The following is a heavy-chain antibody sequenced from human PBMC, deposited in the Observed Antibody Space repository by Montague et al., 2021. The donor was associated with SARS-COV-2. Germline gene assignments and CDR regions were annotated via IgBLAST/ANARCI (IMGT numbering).Heavy chain of an antibody. CDR1: GFTFSGYE. V-gene: IGHV3-48*03. CDR3: ARGRITMIVVVPHNAFDI. J-gene: IGHJ3*02. CDR2: ISSSGSTI. Sequence: SLSLSCAAPGFTFSGYEMNWVRQAPGKGLEWVSYISSSGSTIYYADSVKGRFTISRDNAKNSLYLQMNSLRAEDTAVYYCARGRITMIVVVPHNAFDIWGQGTMVTVSS. D-gene: IGHD3-22*01.